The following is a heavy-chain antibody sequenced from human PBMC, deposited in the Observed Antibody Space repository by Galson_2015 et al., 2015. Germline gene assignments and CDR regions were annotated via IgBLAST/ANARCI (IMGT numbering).Heavy chain of an antibody. J-gene: IGHJ4*02. CDR2: IYYNGTT. D-gene: IGHD3-10*01. CDR3: ARDRIGEFDY. CDR1: GGSISTSSYY. V-gene: IGHV4-39*07. Sequence: SETLSLTCTVSGGSISTSSYYWGWIRQPPGKGLEWIGSIYYNGTTYYNPSLKSRLTTSQDTSKNQFSLKLSSVTAADTAVYYCARDRIGEFDYWGQGTLVSVSS.